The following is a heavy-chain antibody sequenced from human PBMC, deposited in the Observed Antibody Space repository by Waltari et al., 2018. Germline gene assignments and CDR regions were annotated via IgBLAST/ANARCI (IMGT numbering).Heavy chain of an antibody. Sequence: QVQLQESGPGLVKPSETLSLTCTVSGYSISSGYYWGWIRQPPGKGLEWIGSIYHSGSTYYNPSLKSRVTISVDTSKNQFSLKLSSVTAADTAVYYCARADIVVVPAAIPSPFDYWGQGTLVTVSS. CDR2: IYHSGST. V-gene: IGHV4-38-2*02. CDR1: GYSISSGYY. D-gene: IGHD2-2*02. J-gene: IGHJ4*02. CDR3: ARADIVVVPAAIPSPFDY.